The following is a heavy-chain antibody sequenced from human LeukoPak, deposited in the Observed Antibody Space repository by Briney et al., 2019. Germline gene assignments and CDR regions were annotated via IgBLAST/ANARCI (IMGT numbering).Heavy chain of an antibody. J-gene: IGHJ6*03. CDR1: GGSISSYY. V-gene: IGHV4-59*01. CDR2: IYYSGST. CDR3: ARRVRVVDPTYYYYYYMDV. Sequence: SETLSLTCTVSGGSISSYYWSWIRQPPGKGLEWIGYIYYSGSTNYNPSLKSRVTISVDTSKNQFSLKLSSVTAADTAVYYCARRVRVVDPTYYYYYYMDVWGKGTTVTVSS. D-gene: IGHD2-15*01.